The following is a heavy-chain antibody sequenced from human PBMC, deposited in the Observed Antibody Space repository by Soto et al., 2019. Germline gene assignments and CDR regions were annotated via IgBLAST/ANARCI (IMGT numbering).Heavy chain of an antibody. CDR2: IIPIFGTA. Sequence: QVQLVQSGAEVKKPGSSVNVSCKASGGTFSSYAISWVRQAPGQGLEWMGGIIPIFGTANYAQKFQGRVTITADKTTSTAYMERSSLRSEDTAVYYCTPSTRGWFDHWGQGTLVTVSS. J-gene: IGHJ5*02. CDR3: TPSTRGWFDH. CDR1: GGTFSSYA. V-gene: IGHV1-69*06. D-gene: IGHD2-2*01.